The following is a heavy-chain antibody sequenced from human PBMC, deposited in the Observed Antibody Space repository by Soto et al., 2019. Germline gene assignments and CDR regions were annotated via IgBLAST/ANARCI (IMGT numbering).Heavy chain of an antibody. Sequence: GSLRLSCAASGFTVSSNYMSWVRQAPGKGLEWVSVIYSGGSTYYADSVKGRFTISRDNSKNTLYLQKNSLRAKDTAVYYCAIVKYVFWSGYYTGNPYYYYMDVWGKGTTVTVS. D-gene: IGHD3-3*01. CDR1: GFTVSSNY. V-gene: IGHV3-66*01. J-gene: IGHJ6*03. CDR2: IYSGGST. CDR3: AIVKYVFWSGYYTGNPYYYYMDV.